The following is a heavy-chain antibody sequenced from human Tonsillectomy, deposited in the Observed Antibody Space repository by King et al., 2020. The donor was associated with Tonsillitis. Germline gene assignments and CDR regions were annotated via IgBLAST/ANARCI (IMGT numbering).Heavy chain of an antibody. Sequence: TLKESGPTVVKPTQTLTLTCTFSGFSLSTTGVGVGWIRQPPGKALEWLALVYWNDDKGYSPSLKSRLTITKDTSKNQVVLTMTNIDPVDTATYYCARRRSPLAVRGLFQFSYHFDYWGQGTLVTVSS. CDR1: GFSLSTTGVG. V-gene: IGHV2-5*01. CDR2: VYWNDDK. D-gene: IGHD3-10*01. CDR3: ARRRSPLAVRGLFQFSYHFDY. J-gene: IGHJ4*02.